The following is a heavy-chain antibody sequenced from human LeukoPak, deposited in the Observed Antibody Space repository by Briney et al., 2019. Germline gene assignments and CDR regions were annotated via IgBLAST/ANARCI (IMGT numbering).Heavy chain of an antibody. V-gene: IGHV1-8*03. Sequence: GASVKVSCKASGYTFAIYDIHWVRQASGQGLEWMGWMTPNSGNTGYAQKFQGRVTITRNTSISTAYMKLSSLRSDDTAVYYCARANFLRFDPWGQETLVTVSS. CDR1: GYTFAIYD. J-gene: IGHJ5*02. CDR2: MTPNSGNT. CDR3: ARANFLRFDP.